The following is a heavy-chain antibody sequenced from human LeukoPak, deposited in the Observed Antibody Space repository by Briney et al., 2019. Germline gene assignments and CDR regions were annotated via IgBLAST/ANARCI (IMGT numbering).Heavy chain of an antibody. CDR1: GFTFSSYW. D-gene: IGHD6-13*01. J-gene: IGHJ4*02. Sequence: PGGSLRLSCAASGFTFSSYWMSWVRQAPGKGLEWVSNIKQDGSEKYYVDSVKGRFTISRDNAKNSLYLQMNSLRAEDTAVYYCARASYSSSWYYFDYWGQRTLVTVSS. V-gene: IGHV3-7*01. CDR2: IKQDGSEK. CDR3: ARASYSSSWYYFDY.